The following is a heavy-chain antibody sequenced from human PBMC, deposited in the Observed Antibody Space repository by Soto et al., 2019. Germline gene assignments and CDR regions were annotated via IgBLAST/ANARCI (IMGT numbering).Heavy chain of an antibody. CDR2: INEDGREK. D-gene: IGHD3-16*01. Sequence: EVQLVESGGGLVQPGGSLRLSCAASGFSFTSYWMDWVRQAPGKGLEWVAMINEDGREKYYVDSVKGRFTISRDNAKNSLYLEMDSLRAEDTAVYYCVTDYDAKGWGTYWGQGNLVTVSS. CDR1: GFSFTSYW. CDR3: VTDYDAKGWGTY. V-gene: IGHV3-7*04. J-gene: IGHJ4*02.